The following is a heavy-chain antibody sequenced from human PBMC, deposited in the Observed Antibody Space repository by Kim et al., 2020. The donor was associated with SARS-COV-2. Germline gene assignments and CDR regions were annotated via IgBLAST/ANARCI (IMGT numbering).Heavy chain of an antibody. V-gene: IGHV3-48*04. CDR2: ISSSSSTI. J-gene: IGHJ5*02. D-gene: IGHD1-26*01. CDR3: ARGSQKSLPNWFDP. Sequence: GGSLRLSCAASGFTFSSYSMNWVRQAPGKGLEWVSYISSSSSTIYYADSVKGRFTISRDNAKNSLYLQMNSLRAEDTAVYYCARGSQKSLPNWFDPWGQGTLVTVSS. CDR1: GFTFSSYS.